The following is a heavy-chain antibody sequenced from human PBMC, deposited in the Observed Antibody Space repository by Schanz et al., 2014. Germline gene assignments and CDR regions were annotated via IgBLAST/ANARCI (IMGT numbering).Heavy chain of an antibody. D-gene: IGHD3-10*01. Sequence: EVQLVESGGGLVQPGGSLRLSCTASGFTFSDYWMSWVRQDPGKGLVWVARINSVGSNTDYADSVTGRFTISRDNAKNTLYMQMNTLRAEDTAVYYCAKERFGELSAFDIWGQGTMVTVSS. CDR3: AKERFGELSAFDI. V-gene: IGHV3-74*01. CDR2: INSVGSNT. J-gene: IGHJ3*02. CDR1: GFTFSDYW.